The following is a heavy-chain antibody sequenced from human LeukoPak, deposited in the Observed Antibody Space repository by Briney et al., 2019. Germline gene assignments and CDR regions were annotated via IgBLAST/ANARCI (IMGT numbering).Heavy chain of an antibody. CDR1: VYTFTGYY. Sequence: ASVKVSCKASVYTFTGYYMHGVRQALVQGLECMGWITPNSGATNHAQKFQGRVTMTRDTSISTAYMELSRLRSDDTAVYYCARVQSSSWYSPYYYYGMDVWGQGTTVTVSS. CDR2: ITPNSGAT. V-gene: IGHV1-2*02. D-gene: IGHD6-13*01. CDR3: ARVQSSSWYSPYYYYGMDV. J-gene: IGHJ6*02.